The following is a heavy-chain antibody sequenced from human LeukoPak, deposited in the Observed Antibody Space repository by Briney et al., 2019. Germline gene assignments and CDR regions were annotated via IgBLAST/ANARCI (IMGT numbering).Heavy chain of an antibody. J-gene: IGHJ4*02. CDR2: IRSDGSNI. CDR1: GFTFSSYG. V-gene: IGHV3-30*02. Sequence: GGSLRLSCAASGFTFSSYGMHWVRQAPGKGLEWVAFIRSDGSNIYYADSVKGRFTISKDNSQNSLYLQMNSLKTEDTAVYYCAKFHITGTTPSYFDYWGQGTLVTVSS. D-gene: IGHD1-7*01. CDR3: AKFHITGTTPSYFDY.